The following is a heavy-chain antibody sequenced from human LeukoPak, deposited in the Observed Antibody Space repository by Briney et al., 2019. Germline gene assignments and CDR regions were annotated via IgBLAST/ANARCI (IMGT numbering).Heavy chain of an antibody. J-gene: IGHJ4*02. Sequence: ASVKVSCKASGYTFTRYDINWVRQATGQGLEWMGWMNPNSGKTGYAQKFQGRVTMTRNTSISTAYMELSSLRSEDTAVYYCARGGGYDGRPDYWGQGTLVTVSS. D-gene: IGHD5-12*01. CDR2: MNPNSGKT. CDR3: ARGGGYDGRPDY. V-gene: IGHV1-8*01. CDR1: GYTFTRYD.